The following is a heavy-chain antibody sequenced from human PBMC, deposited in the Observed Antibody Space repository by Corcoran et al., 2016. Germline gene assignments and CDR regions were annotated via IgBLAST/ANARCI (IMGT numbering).Heavy chain of an antibody. V-gene: IGHV2-5*02. CDR2: IHWDDVK. D-gene: IGHD1-1*01. CDR3: VHRRQRDPEIKETNWFGP. J-gene: IGHJ5*02. CDR1: GFSLSPSALG. Sequence: QITLTESGPTVVTPTETLTLTCTFSGFSLSPSALGVGWIRQPPGKALEWLALIHWDDVKNYNPSLRTRLTIMKDTSKSQVVLTVTNLDTVETATYYCVHRRQRDPEIKETNWFGPWGQGIMVTVSS.